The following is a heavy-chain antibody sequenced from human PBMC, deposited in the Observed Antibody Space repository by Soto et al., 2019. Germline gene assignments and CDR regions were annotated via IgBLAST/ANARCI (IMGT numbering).Heavy chain of an antibody. CDR3: AGLPFSRVGADYYYGMDV. J-gene: IGHJ6*02. Sequence: SGPTLVNPTQTLPLTCTFCGFSLSTSGMCVSWIRQPPGKALEWLALSDWDDDKYYSTSLKTRLTISKDTSKNQVVLTMTNMDRGDTATYYCAGLPFSRVGADYYYGMDVWGQGT. D-gene: IGHD1-26*01. CDR2: SDWDDDK. V-gene: IGHV2-70*01. CDR1: GFSLSTSGMC.